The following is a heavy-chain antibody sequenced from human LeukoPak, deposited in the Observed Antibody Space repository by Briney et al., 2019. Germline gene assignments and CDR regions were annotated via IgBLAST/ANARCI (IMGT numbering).Heavy chain of an antibody. CDR3: ARAHPSRGSWYYYYYYMGV. J-gene: IGHJ6*03. CDR1: GHTFTIYY. CDR2: INPNSGGT. V-gene: IGHV1-2*02. D-gene: IGHD6-13*01. Sequence: GASVKVSCKASGHTFTIYYMHWVRQAPGQGLEWMGWINPNSGGTNYAQRFQGRVTMTRDTSISTAYMELSRLRSDDTAVYYCARAHPSRGSWYYYYYYMGVWGKGTTVTVSS.